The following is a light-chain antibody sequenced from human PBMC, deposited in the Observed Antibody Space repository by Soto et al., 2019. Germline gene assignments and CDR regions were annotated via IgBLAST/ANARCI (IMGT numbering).Light chain of an antibody. Sequence: SYELTQPPSVSVSPGQTATLSCSGDKLGDKFACWYQQKPGQSPELVIYQDNKRPSGIPERFSGSNSGNTATLTIAETRAMDDADYFCQAWDSGNMVFGGGTKLTVL. CDR2: QDN. V-gene: IGLV3-1*01. J-gene: IGLJ3*02. CDR3: QAWDSGNMV. CDR1: KLGDKF.